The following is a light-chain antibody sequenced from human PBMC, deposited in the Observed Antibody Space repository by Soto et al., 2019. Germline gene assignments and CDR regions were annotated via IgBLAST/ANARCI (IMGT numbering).Light chain of an antibody. Sequence: APTQPPSASGSPGQSVTISCTGTSSDVGGYDYVSWYQQHPGKAPKPMIYEVTIRPSGVSDRFSGSKSGNTASLTVSGLQAEDEADYYCSSYTGGNPSYVFGTGTKVTVL. V-gene: IGLV2-8*01. CDR2: EVT. CDR1: SSDVGGYDY. J-gene: IGLJ1*01. CDR3: SSYTGGNPSYV.